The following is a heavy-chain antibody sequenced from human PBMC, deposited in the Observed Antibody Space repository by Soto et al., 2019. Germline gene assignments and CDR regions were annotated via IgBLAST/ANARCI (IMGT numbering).Heavy chain of an antibody. CDR2: VHYSGST. V-gene: IGHV4-59*01. J-gene: IGHJ4*02. D-gene: IGHD2-2*01. Sequence: PSETLSLTCTVSNGSISNYYWTWIRQPPGKGLEWIGFVHYSGSTNYNPSLKSRVTISLHTSKNQFSLKLSSVTTADTAVYYCERAPRDAIPDYWGQGTLVTVSS. CDR1: NGSISNYY. CDR3: ERAPRDAIPDY.